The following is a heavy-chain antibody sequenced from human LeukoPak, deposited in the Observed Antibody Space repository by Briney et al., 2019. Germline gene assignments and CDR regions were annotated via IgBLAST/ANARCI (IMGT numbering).Heavy chain of an antibody. CDR1: GGTVSSYA. CDR3: ARGLVGVWPFDY. V-gene: IGHV1-69*04. J-gene: IGHJ4*02. Sequence: ASVKVSCKASGGTVSSYAISWVRQAPGQGLEWMGRIIPIFGIANYAQKFQGRVTITADKSTSTAYMELSSLRSEDTAVYYCARGLVGVWPFDYWGQGTLVTVSS. CDR2: IIPIFGIA. D-gene: IGHD1-26*01.